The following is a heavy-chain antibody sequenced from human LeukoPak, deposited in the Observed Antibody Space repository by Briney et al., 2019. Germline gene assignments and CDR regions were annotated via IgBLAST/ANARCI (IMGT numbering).Heavy chain of an antibody. V-gene: IGHV1-18*01. Sequence: ASVKVSCKASGYTFTGYGISWVRQAPGQGLEWMGWINAYNGNTNYAQKLQGRVTMTTDTSTSTAYMELRRLRSDDTAVYYCAREIRKKLYGSGSYYFDYWGQGTLVTVS. J-gene: IGHJ4*02. CDR1: GYTFTGYG. CDR3: AREIRKKLYGSGSYYFDY. CDR2: INAYNGNT. D-gene: IGHD3-10*01.